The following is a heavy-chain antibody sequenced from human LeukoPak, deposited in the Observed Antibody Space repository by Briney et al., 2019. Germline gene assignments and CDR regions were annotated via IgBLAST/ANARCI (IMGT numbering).Heavy chain of an antibody. CDR2: IIPIFGTA. J-gene: IGHJ3*02. D-gene: IGHD6-19*01. CDR1: GYTFTSYD. Sequence: ASVKVSCKASGYTFTSYDINWVRQAPGQGLEWMGGIIPIFGTANYAQKFQGRVTITTDESTSTAYMELSSLRSEDTAVYYCARKRCSGWYGCDAFDIWGQGTMVTVSS. V-gene: IGHV1-69*05. CDR3: ARKRCSGWYGCDAFDI.